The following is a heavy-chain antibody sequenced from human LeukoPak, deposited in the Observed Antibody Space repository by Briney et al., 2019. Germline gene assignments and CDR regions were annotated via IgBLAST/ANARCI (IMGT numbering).Heavy chain of an antibody. CDR1: GGSISSYY. Sequence: PSETLSLTCTVSGGSISSYYWSWIRQPPGKGLEWIGYIYHSGSTYYNPSLKSRVTISVDTSKNQFSLKLSSVTAADTAVYYCARTNYYGSGNYAKFDYWGQGTLVTVSS. J-gene: IGHJ4*02. CDR2: IYHSGST. V-gene: IGHV4-59*04. CDR3: ARTNYYGSGNYAKFDY. D-gene: IGHD3-10*01.